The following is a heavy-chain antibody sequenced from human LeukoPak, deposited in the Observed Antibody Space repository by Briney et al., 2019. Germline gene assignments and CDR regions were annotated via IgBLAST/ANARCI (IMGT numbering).Heavy chain of an antibody. D-gene: IGHD1-14*01. V-gene: IGHV3-48*03. Sequence: GGSQRLSCAASGFTFSSYEMNWVRQAPGKGLEWASSISRSATTIYYADSVKGRFTISRDNAKNSLYLQMNSLRAEDTAVYYCARGTLNIPGEHGAFDYWGQGTLVTVSS. J-gene: IGHJ4*02. CDR3: ARGTLNIPGEHGAFDY. CDR2: ISRSATTI. CDR1: GFTFSSYE.